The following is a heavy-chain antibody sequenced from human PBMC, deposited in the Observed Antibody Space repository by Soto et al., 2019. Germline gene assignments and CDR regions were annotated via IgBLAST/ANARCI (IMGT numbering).Heavy chain of an antibody. Sequence: PSETLSLTCTVSGDSISSSNYFWGWIRQPPGKGLEWIGTIFYSGSTYYNPSLKSRVTISVDTSKNQFSLRLISVTAADTALYYCARRYGWLYDYWGQGSLVTVSS. V-gene: IGHV4-39*01. J-gene: IGHJ4*02. D-gene: IGHD6-19*01. CDR1: GDSISSSNYF. CDR2: IFYSGST. CDR3: ARRYGWLYDY.